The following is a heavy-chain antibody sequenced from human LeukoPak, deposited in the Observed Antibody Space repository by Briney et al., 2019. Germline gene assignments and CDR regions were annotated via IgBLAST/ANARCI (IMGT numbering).Heavy chain of an antibody. D-gene: IGHD5-18*01. CDR2: IYTSGST. CDR3: ARAGYSYGYWIFDY. CDR1: GGSISSGSYY. Sequence: SETLSLTCTVSGGSISSGSYYWSWIRQPAGKGLEWIGRIYTSGSTNYNPSLKSRVTISVDTSKNQFSLKLSSVTAADTAVYYCARAGYSYGYWIFDYWGQGTLVTVPS. V-gene: IGHV4-61*02. J-gene: IGHJ4*02.